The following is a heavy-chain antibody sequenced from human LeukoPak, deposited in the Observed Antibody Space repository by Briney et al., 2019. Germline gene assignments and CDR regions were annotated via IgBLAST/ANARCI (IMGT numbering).Heavy chain of an antibody. Sequence: ASVKVSCKASGYTFVTYGISWVRQAPGQGLEWMGWINPHTGDTKNAQKFHDRVTMTADPFTDTAYMELRSLRPDDTAVYYCARDDFDFDSWGQGTLVTVS. CDR1: GYTFVTYG. CDR3: ARDDFDFDS. J-gene: IGHJ4*02. V-gene: IGHV1-18*01. D-gene: IGHD3/OR15-3a*01. CDR2: INPHTGDT.